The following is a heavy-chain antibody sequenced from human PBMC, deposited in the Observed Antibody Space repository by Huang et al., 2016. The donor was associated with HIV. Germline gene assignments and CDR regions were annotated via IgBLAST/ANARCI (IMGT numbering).Heavy chain of an antibody. V-gene: IGHV3-73*01. CDR3: TRLTMIGDGDY. J-gene: IGHJ4*02. CDR1: GFTFSGSA. CDR2: NRSKANSYAT. D-gene: IGHD3-22*01. Sequence: EVQLVESGGGLVQPGGSLKLSCAASGFTFSGSAMPWVRQASGKGVEWVGVNRSKANSYATAYAALVKGRFTISRDDSKNTAYLQMNSLKTEDTAVYYCTRLTMIGDGDYWGQGTLVTVSS.